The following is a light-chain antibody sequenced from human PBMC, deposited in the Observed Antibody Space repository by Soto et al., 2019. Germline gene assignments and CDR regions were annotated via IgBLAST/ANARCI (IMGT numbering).Light chain of an antibody. V-gene: IGKV1-5*03. Sequence: IHMTQSPCTLSSSLLDRFTITCRASQSIDTWLAWHQQKPGQVPKLLISKASSLESGVPSRFSGSGSGTEFTLTISSLQPDDSATYYCQQYNSYRAFGQGTKVDIK. CDR3: QQYNSYRA. CDR2: KAS. CDR1: QSIDTW. J-gene: IGKJ1*01.